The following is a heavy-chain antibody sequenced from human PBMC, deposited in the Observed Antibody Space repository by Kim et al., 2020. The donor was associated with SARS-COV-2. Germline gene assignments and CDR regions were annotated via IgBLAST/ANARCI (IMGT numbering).Heavy chain of an antibody. CDR3: ARHQRYCSGGSCFSYHFDY. V-gene: IGHV4-59*08. Sequence: SETLSLTCTVSGGSISPYYWSWVRQPPGKGLEWIGYIYYSGSANYNPSLKSRVSMSVDTSKNQFSLKVSSVTAADTAVYYCARHQRYCSGGSCFSYHFDYWGQGGLVTVSS. CDR2: IYYSGSA. CDR1: GGSISPYY. D-gene: IGHD2-15*01. J-gene: IGHJ4*02.